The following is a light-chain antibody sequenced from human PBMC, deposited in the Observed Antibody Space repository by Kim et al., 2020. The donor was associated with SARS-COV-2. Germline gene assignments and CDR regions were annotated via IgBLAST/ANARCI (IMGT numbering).Light chain of an antibody. CDR2: QDS. Sequence: SYELTQPPSVSVSPGQTASITCSGDKLGDKYACWYQQKPGQSPVLVIYQDSKRPSGIPERFSGSNSGNTATLTISGTQAMDEADYYCQAWDSSTFWVCGGGTQLTVL. CDR1: KLGDKY. V-gene: IGLV3-1*01. J-gene: IGLJ3*02. CDR3: QAWDSSTFWV.